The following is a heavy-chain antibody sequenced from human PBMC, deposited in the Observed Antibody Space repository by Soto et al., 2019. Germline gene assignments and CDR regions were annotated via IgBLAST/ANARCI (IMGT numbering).Heavy chain of an antibody. CDR3: ARRWEYFYMDV. Sequence: PGGSLRLSCSASGFTFSSYAMHWVRQAPGKGLEYVSAISSNGGSTYYADSVKGRFTISRDNAKNTLYLQMNSLRDEDTAVYYCARRWEYFYMDVWGKGTTVTV. CDR2: ISSNGGST. J-gene: IGHJ6*03. D-gene: IGHD1-26*01. V-gene: IGHV3-64*04. CDR1: GFTFSSYA.